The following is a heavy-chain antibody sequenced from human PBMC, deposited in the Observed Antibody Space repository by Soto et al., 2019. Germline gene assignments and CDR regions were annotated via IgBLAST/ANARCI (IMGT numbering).Heavy chain of an antibody. Sequence: QITLKESGPTLVKPTQTLTLTCTFSGFSLSTSGVGVGWIRQPPGKALEWLALIYWDDDKRYSPSLKSRLTTPKAPPKNHVVLTMTTMDPVDTATHYCAYLYSSSWCDYWGQGTLVTVSS. CDR1: GFSLSTSGVG. CDR2: IYWDDDK. CDR3: AYLYSSSWCDY. J-gene: IGHJ4*02. D-gene: IGHD6-13*01. V-gene: IGHV2-5*02.